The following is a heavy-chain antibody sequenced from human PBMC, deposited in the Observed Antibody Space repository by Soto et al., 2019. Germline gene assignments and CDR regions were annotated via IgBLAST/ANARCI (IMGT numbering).Heavy chain of an antibody. V-gene: IGHV3-23*01. D-gene: IGHD2-2*01. J-gene: IGHJ6*02. Sequence: PGGSLRLSCAASGFTFSSYAMSWVRQAPGKGLEWVSAISGSGGSTYYADSVKGRFTIPRDNSKDTLYLQMNSLRAEETAVYYCATSPCSSTSCYLTPPLEHYYYYYGMDVWGQGTTVTVSS. CDR1: GFTFSSYA. CDR3: ATSPCSSTSCYLTPPLEHYYYYYGMDV. CDR2: ISGSGGST.